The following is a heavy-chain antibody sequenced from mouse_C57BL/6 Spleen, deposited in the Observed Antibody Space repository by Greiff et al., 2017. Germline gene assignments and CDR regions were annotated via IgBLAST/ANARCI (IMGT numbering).Heavy chain of an antibody. V-gene: IGHV2-2*01. D-gene: IGHD2-4*01. CDR3: ARKHDCPGDYAMDY. CDR2: IWRGGST. J-gene: IGHJ4*01. Sequence: VQLQQSGPGLVQPSQSLSITCTVSGFSLTSYGVHWVRQSPGKGLEWLGVIWRGGSTDYNAAFISRLSISKDNSKCQVFFKMNSLQADDTAIYYWARKHDCPGDYAMDYWGQGTSVTVAS. CDR1: GFSLTSYG.